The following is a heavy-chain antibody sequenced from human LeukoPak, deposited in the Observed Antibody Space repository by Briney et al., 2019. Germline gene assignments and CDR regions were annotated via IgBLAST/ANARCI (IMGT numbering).Heavy chain of an antibody. D-gene: IGHD6-13*01. CDR3: ASTAAGTRGYFDY. CDR2: ISSSGSTI. Sequence: GGSLRLSCVASGFIFSTYWMSWVRQAPGKGLEWVSYISSSGSTIYYADSVKGRFTISRDNAKNSLYLQMNSLRAEDTAVYYCASTAAGTRGYFDYWGQGTLVTVSS. V-gene: IGHV3-11*01. J-gene: IGHJ4*02. CDR1: GFIFSTYW.